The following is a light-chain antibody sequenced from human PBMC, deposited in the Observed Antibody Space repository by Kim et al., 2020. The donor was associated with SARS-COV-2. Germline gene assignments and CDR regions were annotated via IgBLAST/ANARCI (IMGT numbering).Light chain of an antibody. J-gene: IGLJ3*02. CDR2: YDN. V-gene: IGLV3-21*04. CDR3: QVWDSSSDHRV. Sequence: SYELTQPPSVSVAPGKTARITCGGNNIGNKSVHWYQQKPGQAPVLVIYYDNDRPSGIPERFSGSNSGNTATLTISRVEAGDEADYYCQVWDSSSDHRVFGGGTQLTVL. CDR1: NIGNKS.